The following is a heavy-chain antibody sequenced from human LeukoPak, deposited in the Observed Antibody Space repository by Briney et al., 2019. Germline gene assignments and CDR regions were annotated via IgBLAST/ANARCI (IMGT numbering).Heavy chain of an antibody. V-gene: IGHV4-39*01. D-gene: IGHD3-3*01. CDR1: GDSISSSSHY. Sequence: SETLSLTCTVSGDSISSSSHYWGWIRQPPGKGLEWIGSIFYSGYTHYNPSLKSRVSISVDTSENRFSLRLSSVTAADTAVYYCARKALWSGSYNWFDPWGQGTLVTVSS. J-gene: IGHJ5*02. CDR3: ARKALWSGSYNWFDP. CDR2: IFYSGYT.